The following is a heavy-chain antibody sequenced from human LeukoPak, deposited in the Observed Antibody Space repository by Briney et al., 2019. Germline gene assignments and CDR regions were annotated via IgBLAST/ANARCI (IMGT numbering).Heavy chain of an antibody. CDR2: ISSSSSYI. CDR3: ARGKQWLGPSDY. D-gene: IGHD6-19*01. CDR1: GFTFSSYS. Sequence: PGGSLRLSCAASGFTFSSYSMNWVRQAPGKGLEWVSSISSSSSYIYYAGSVKGRFTISRDNAKNSLYLQMNSLRAEDTAVYYCARGKQWLGPSDYWGQGTLVTVSS. V-gene: IGHV3-21*01. J-gene: IGHJ4*02.